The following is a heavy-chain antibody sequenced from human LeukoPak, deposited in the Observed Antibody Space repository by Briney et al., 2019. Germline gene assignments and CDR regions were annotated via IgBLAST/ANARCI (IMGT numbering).Heavy chain of an antibody. CDR2: ISGSGRNI. J-gene: IGHJ4*02. V-gene: IGHV3-48*03. CDR1: GFTFSSYE. Sequence: GGSLRLSCAASGFTFSSYEMNWVRQAPGKGLEWGSYISGSGRNIYYADSVKGRYTISRDNAKNSLYLQMNSLRVEHTAFYYCGRVSTSDFWGQGILVTVSS. CDR3: GRVSTSDF.